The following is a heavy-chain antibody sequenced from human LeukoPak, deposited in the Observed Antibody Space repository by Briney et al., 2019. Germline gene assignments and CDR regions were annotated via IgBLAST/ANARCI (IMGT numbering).Heavy chain of an antibody. J-gene: IGHJ4*02. V-gene: IGHV3-7*01. Sequence: GGSLRLSCTASGFTFANYWMSWVRQAPGGGLEWVADISQHASETNYVDSVKGRFTISRDNAKKSLYLQMGNLRAEDTAVYYCALQFTYGDYRPAGDYWGQGTLVTVSS. CDR1: GFTFANYW. D-gene: IGHD4-17*01. CDR2: ISQHASET. CDR3: ALQFTYGDYRPAGDY.